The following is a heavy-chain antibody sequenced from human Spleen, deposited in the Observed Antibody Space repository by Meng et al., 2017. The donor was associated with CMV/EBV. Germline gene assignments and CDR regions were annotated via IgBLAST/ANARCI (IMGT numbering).Heavy chain of an antibody. CDR1: YNFARYW. D-gene: IGHD6-25*01. CDR3: ARALYSGGTTGYYFDL. J-gene: IGHJ4*02. Sequence: YNFARYWVGWVRQVPGGGLEWVAIVYPSDSDTTYSPSFQGRVTISIDEFATSAFLHWESLQASDTAIYYCARALYSGGTTGYYFDLWGQGTQVTVSS. CDR2: VYPSDSDT. V-gene: IGHV5-51*01.